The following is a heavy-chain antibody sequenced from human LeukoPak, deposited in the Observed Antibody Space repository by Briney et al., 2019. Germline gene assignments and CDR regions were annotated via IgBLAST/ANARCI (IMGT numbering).Heavy chain of an antibody. CDR2: IYYSGST. CDR1: GGSVSSYY. Sequence: PSETLSLTCTVSGGSVSSYYWSWIRQPPGKGLEWIGYIYYSGSTNYNPSLKSRVTISVDTSKNQFSLKLSSVTAADTAVYYCARAEYYFDYWGQGTLVTVSS. CDR3: ARAEYYFDY. J-gene: IGHJ4*02. D-gene: IGHD3-10*01. V-gene: IGHV4-59*02.